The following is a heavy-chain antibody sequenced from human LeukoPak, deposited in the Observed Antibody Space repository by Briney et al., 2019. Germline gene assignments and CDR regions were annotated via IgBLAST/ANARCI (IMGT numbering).Heavy chain of an antibody. CDR3: AKIAVAAAPNGVDY. CDR2: ISGSGGST. J-gene: IGHJ4*02. V-gene: IGHV3-23*01. D-gene: IGHD6-13*01. Sequence: GGSLRLSCAASGFTFSSYAMSWVRQAPGKGLEWVSAISGSGGSTYYADSVKGRFTISRDNSKNSLYLQMNSLRTEDTALYYCAKIAVAAAPNGVDYWGQGTLVTVSS. CDR1: GFTFSSYA.